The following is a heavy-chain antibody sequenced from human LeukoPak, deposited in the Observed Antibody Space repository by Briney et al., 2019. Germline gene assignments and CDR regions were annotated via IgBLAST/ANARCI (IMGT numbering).Heavy chain of an antibody. CDR3: ARPGSSYSDAFDI. Sequence: SETLSLTCAVYGGSFSGYYWSWIRQPPGKGLEWIGEINHSGSTNYNSSLKSRVTISVDTSKNQFSLKLSSVTAADTAVYYCARPGSSYSDAFDIWGQGTMVTVSS. J-gene: IGHJ3*02. V-gene: IGHV4-34*01. CDR2: INHSGST. D-gene: IGHD6-13*01. CDR1: GGSFSGYY.